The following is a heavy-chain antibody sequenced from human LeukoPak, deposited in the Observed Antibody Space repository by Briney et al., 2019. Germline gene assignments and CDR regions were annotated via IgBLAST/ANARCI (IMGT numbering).Heavy chain of an antibody. CDR2: ISGSGGST. Sequence: GGSLRLSCAASGFTFSSYAMSWVRQAPGKGLEWVSAISGSGGSTYYADSVKGRFTTSRDNSKNTLYLQMNSLRAEDTAVYYCAKDLAATYYYYYGMDVWGQGTTVTVSS. D-gene: IGHD2-15*01. CDR1: GFTFSSYA. J-gene: IGHJ6*02. V-gene: IGHV3-23*01. CDR3: AKDLAATYYYYYGMDV.